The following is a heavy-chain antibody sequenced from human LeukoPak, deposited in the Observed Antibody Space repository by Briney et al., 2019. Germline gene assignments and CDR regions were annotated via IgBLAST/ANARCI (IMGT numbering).Heavy chain of an antibody. V-gene: IGHV4-39*07. CDR1: GDSISRSHYY. J-gene: IGHJ6*03. CDR2: ISYSGST. CDR3: ARETSQKGAHYMDV. Sequence: PSETLSLTCSVSGDSISRSHYYWGWIRQPPGKGLEWIGSISYSGSTNYNPSLKSRVTISVDTSKNQFSLKLTSVTAADTAVYYCARETSQKGAHYMDVWGKGTTVTISS. D-gene: IGHD3-16*01.